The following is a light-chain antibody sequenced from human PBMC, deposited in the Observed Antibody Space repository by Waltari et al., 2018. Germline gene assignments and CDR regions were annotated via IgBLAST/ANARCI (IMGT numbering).Light chain of an antibody. CDR2: KAS. J-gene: IGKJ4*01. Sequence: DIQMTQSPSTLSASAGDRCNITCRASQSISNWLAWYQQKPGKAPKLLIYKASNLESGVPSRFSGSGSGTEFTLTISSLQPDDFATYYCQQYNSYSLLTFGGGTKVEIK. V-gene: IGKV1-5*03. CDR3: QQYNSYSLLT. CDR1: QSISNW.